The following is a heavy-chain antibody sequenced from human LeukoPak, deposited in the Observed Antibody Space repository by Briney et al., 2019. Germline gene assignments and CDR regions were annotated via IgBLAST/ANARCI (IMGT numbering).Heavy chain of an antibody. V-gene: IGHV3-23*01. J-gene: IGHJ4*02. Sequence: GGSLRLSCAASGFTFSSYAMTWVRQAPGKGLEWVSTISGSGGSTYYADSVKGRFTISRDNSKNTLYLQMNSLRAEDTAVYYCAKDGGGYDTSGYYYGDYWGQGTLVTVSS. CDR2: ISGSGGST. CDR1: GFTFSSYA. D-gene: IGHD3-22*01. CDR3: AKDGGGYDTSGYYYGDY.